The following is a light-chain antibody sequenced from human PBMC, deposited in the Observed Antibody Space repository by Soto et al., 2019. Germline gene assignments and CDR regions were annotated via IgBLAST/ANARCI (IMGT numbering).Light chain of an antibody. CDR1: QSISSW. J-gene: IGKJ1*01. V-gene: IGKV1-5*01. CDR2: DAS. CDR3: QQYNSYSPRA. Sequence: IQMTQSAATLSASVGDRVTITCRASQSISSWLAWYQQKPGKAPKLLIYDASSLESGVPSRFSGSGSGTEFTLTISSLQPDDFATYYCQQYNSYSPRAFGQRTKVDIK.